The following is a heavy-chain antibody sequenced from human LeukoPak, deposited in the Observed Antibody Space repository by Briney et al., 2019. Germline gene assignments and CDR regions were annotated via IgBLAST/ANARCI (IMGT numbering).Heavy chain of an antibody. CDR3: ARAQVVPARFDY. CDR2: IKQDGSEK. D-gene: IGHD2-2*01. J-gene: IGHJ4*02. CDR1: GFTLSKHW. V-gene: IGHV3-7*01. Sequence: GGSLRLSCAASGFTLSKHWMTWVRQAPGKGLECVAIIKQDGSEKYYVNSVKGRFTISRDNAKNSLYLQMNSLRVEDTAVYYCARAQVVPARFDYWGQGTLVTVSS.